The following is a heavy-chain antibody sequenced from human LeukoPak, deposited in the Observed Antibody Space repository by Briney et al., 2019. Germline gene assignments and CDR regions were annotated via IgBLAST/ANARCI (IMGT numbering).Heavy chain of an antibody. CDR2: ISGSGGST. V-gene: IGHV3-23*01. J-gene: IGHJ4*02. D-gene: IGHD1-14*01. Sequence: GGSLRLSCAASGFTFSSYAMSWVRQAPGKGLEWVSAISGSGGSTYYADSVKGRFTISRDNAKNSLYLQMNSLRAEDTAIYYCARSGPAWRSLNWGQGTLVTVSS. CDR1: GFTFSSYA. CDR3: ARSGPAWRSLN.